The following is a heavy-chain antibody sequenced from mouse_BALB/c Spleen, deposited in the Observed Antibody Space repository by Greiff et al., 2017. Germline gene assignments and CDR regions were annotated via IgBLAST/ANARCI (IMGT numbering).Heavy chain of an antibody. D-gene: IGHD4-1*02. V-gene: IGHV2-9*02. CDR1: GFSLTSYG. CDR3: ARATGGYFDV. CDR2: IWAGGST. J-gene: IGHJ1*01. Sequence: VKLVESGPGLVEPSQSLSITCTVSGFSLTSYGVHWVRQPPGKGLEWLGVIWAGGSTNYNSALMSRLSISKDNSKSQVFLKMHSLQTDDTAMYYCARATGGYFDVWGAGTTVTVSA.